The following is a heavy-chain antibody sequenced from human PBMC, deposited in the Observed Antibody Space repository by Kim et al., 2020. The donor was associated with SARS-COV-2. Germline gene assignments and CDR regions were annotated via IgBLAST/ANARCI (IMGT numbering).Heavy chain of an antibody. J-gene: IGHJ4*02. CDR1: GFTFSSYD. D-gene: IGHD3-10*01. CDR2: ISGSGGST. CDR3: AKAITMVRGVSRAT. V-gene: IGHV3-23*01. Sequence: GGSLRLSCAAYGFTFSSYDMSWVRKAPGKGLEWVSAISGSGGSTYYADSVKGRFTISRDNSKNTLYLQMNSLRAEDTAVYYCAKAITMVRGVSRATWGQGTLVTVSS.